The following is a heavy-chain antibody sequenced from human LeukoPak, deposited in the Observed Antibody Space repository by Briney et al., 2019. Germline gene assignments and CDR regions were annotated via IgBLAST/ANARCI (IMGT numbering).Heavy chain of an antibody. D-gene: IGHD3-10*01. Sequence: PGGSLRLSCAASGFTFSTYAMGWARQAPWKGLEWVSGLSDGVSSAFYADSVKGRFTISRDNSKNTLYLQMNSLRVEDTAVYYCAKRYYGSGNYDPLFEYWGQGTLVTVSS. CDR1: GFTFSTYA. CDR3: AKRYYGSGNYDPLFEY. CDR2: LSDGVSSA. V-gene: IGHV3-23*01. J-gene: IGHJ4*02.